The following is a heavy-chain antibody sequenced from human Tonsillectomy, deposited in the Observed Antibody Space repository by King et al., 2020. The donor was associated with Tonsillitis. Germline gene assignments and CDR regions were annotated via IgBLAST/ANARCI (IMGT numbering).Heavy chain of an antibody. CDR3: ARVGDYAAFDI. V-gene: IGHV3-64*01. CDR2: ISNIGHST. Sequence: VQLVESGGGLVQPGGSLRLSCAASGFTFSSYAMHWVRQAPGKGLEYVSAISNIGHSTFYANSVKGRFTISRDNSKNTLYFQMGSLRAEDMAVYYCARVGDYAAFDIWGQGTMVTVSS. J-gene: IGHJ3*02. D-gene: IGHD4-17*01. CDR1: GFTFSSYA.